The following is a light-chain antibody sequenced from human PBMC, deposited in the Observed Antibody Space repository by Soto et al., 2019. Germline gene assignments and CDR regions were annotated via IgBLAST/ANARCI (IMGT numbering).Light chain of an antibody. CDR2: EIT. Sequence: QSVLTQPPSASGSPGQSVTISCTGTSSDLGAYNYVSWYQQHPGKAPRLMIYEITKRPSGVPDRFSGSKSGNTASLTVSGLQAEDEADYYCSSYAGNSIWVFGGGTKVTVL. J-gene: IGLJ3*02. CDR3: SSYAGNSIWV. CDR1: SSDLGAYNY. V-gene: IGLV2-8*01.